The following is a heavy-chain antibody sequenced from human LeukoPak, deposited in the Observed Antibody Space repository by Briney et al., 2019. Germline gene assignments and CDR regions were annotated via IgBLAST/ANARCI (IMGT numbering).Heavy chain of an antibody. Sequence: SETLSLTCTVSGYSISSGYYWGWIRPPPGKGLEWIGSIYHSGSTYYNPSLKSRVTISVDTSKNQSSLKLSSVTAADTAVYYCARAIWPIYANWFDPWGQGTLVTASS. J-gene: IGHJ5*02. D-gene: IGHD2/OR15-2a*01. CDR1: GYSISSGYY. V-gene: IGHV4-38-2*02. CDR2: IYHSGST. CDR3: ARAIWPIYANWFDP.